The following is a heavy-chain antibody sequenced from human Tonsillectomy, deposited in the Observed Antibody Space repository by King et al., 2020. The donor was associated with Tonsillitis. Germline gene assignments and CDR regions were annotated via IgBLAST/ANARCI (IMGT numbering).Heavy chain of an antibody. CDR1: GGFIRSHY. Sequence: LQLQESGPGLAKSSETLSLTCTGSGGFIRSHYWSWIRQPPGEGLEVTWYILSSGISNSTPSLNSRVTISVDTSKNQFSLRLRAVTAADTAVYYCARLLPEYSRSAGCFDYWGQGTLVTVSS. CDR2: ILSSGIS. J-gene: IGHJ4*02. V-gene: IGHV4-59*08. D-gene: IGHD6-6*01. CDR3: ARLLPEYSRSAGCFDY.